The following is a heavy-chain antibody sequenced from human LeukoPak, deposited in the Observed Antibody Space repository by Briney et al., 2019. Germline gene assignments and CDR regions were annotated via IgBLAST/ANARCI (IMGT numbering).Heavy chain of an antibody. J-gene: IGHJ4*02. V-gene: IGHV3-48*03. D-gene: IGHD4-17*01. CDR2: ISSSASTI. CDR3: VTRHDYGDHGRGCLDY. CDR1: GFTFSSYE. Sequence: GGSLRLSCAASGFTFSSYEMNWVRQAPGEGLEWISYISSSASTIYYADSVKGRFTISRDNAKNSLYLQMNSLRAEDTAIYYCVTRHDYGDHGRGCLDYWGQGTLVTVSS.